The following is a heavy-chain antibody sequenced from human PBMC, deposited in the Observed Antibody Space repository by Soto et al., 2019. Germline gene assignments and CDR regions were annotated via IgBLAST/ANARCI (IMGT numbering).Heavy chain of an antibody. V-gene: IGHV3-13*01. CDR2: IDTAGDT. Sequence: EVQLVESGGGLVQPGGSLRLSCAASGFTSSSYDMHWVRQAPGKRLEWVSIIDTAGDTYYPGSVKGRFTISRENANNSLYLQMNSLRAGDTAIYYCVRMYSSGWYDFWGQGTLVTVSS. CDR3: VRMYSSGWYDF. CDR1: GFTSSSYD. J-gene: IGHJ5*01. D-gene: IGHD6-19*01.